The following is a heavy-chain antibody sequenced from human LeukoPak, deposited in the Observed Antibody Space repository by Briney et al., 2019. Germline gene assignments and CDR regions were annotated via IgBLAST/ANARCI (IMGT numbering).Heavy chain of an antibody. CDR3: AKDIVGAPSY. Sequence: GGSLRLSCAASGFTFSSYGMHWVRQAPGKGLEWVAVISYDGSNKYYADSVKGRFTISRDNSKNTPYLQMNSLRAEDTAVYYCAKDIVGAPSYWGQGTLVTVSS. D-gene: IGHD1-26*01. V-gene: IGHV3-30*18. CDR2: ISYDGSNK. CDR1: GFTFSSYG. J-gene: IGHJ4*02.